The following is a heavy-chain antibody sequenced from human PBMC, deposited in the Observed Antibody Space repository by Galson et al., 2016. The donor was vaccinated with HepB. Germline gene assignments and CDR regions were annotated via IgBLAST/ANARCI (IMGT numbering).Heavy chain of an antibody. CDR2: IGWNTGSI. J-gene: IGHJ4*02. V-gene: IGHV3-9*01. CDR1: GFTFDDYA. Sequence: SLRLSCAASGFTFDDYAMHWVRQAPGKGLEWVSGIGWNTGSIDHADSVKGRFTISRDNAKYSLYLQMNSLRAEDTALYYCVRGTRSRRQPQGWGWYFDHWGQGTLVTVSS. CDR3: VRGTRSRRQPQGWGWYFDH. D-gene: IGHD5-18*01.